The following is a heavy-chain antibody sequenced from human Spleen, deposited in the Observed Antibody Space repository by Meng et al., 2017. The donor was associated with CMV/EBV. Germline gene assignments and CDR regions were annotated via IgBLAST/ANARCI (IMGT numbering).Heavy chain of an antibody. J-gene: IGHJ5*02. D-gene: IGHD2-2*01. V-gene: IGHV1-18*01. CDR3: ASCGSTSCHLYNWFDP. Sequence: SGYPFNSYGLTWVRQAPGQGLEWMGWISAYNGDTDYPQEFQGRVAMYTDTSTKTAYMELRSLRYDDTAVYYCASCGSTSCHLYNWFDPWGQGTLVTVSS. CDR2: ISAYNGDT. CDR1: GYPFNSYG.